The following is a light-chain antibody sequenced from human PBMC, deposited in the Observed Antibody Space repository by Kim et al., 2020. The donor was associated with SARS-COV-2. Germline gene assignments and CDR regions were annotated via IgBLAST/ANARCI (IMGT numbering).Light chain of an antibody. CDR3: LQDYNYPLT. V-gene: IGKV1-6*01. J-gene: IGKJ4*01. CDR1: LDIRND. Sequence: AIQVTQSPSSLSASVGDRVTITCRASLDIRNDLGWYQQKPGKAPKLLIYAASRLESGVPSRFSGTRSGTEFTLTISSLQPEDFATYYCLQDYNYPLTFGGGTRVEIK. CDR2: AAS.